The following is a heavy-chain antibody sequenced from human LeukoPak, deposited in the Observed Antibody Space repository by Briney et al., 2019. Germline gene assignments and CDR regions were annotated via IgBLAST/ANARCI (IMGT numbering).Heavy chain of an antibody. Sequence: ASVKVSCKASGYTFTGYYMHWVRQAPGQGLEWMGLFNPRGGSTSYAQKFQGRVFMTGDTSTGTVYMELSSLMSDDAAVYYCARDEVAGTYYFDYWGQGTLVTVSS. CDR2: FNPRGGST. CDR1: GYTFTGYY. D-gene: IGHD3-10*01. V-gene: IGHV1-46*01. J-gene: IGHJ4*02. CDR3: ARDEVAGTYYFDY.